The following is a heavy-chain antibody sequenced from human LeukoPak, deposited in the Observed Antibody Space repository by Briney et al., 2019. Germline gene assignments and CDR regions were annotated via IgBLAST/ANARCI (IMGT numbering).Heavy chain of an antibody. D-gene: IGHD3-10*01. CDR3: ARIQAGLWFGEFMFPDY. CDR1: GGTFSSYA. Sequence: SVKVSCKASGGTFSSYAISWVRQAPGQGLEWMGGIIPIFGTANYAQKFQGRVTITADESTSTAYMELNSLRAEDTAVYYCARIQAGLWFGEFMFPDYWGQGTLVTVSS. V-gene: IGHV1-69*13. J-gene: IGHJ4*02. CDR2: IIPIFGTA.